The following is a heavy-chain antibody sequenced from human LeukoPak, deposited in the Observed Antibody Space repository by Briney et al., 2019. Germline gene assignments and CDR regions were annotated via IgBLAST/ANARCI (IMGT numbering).Heavy chain of an antibody. CDR2: IGQDGSEK. J-gene: IGHJ6*03. V-gene: IGHV3-7*01. Sequence: HPGGSLRLSCAASGFTFRVYWMSWVRQAPGKGLEWVANIGQDGSEKYYVDSVKGRFTISRDNAKNSLYLQMNSLRAEDTAVYYCARVSSLYYYYMDVWGKGTTVTISS. CDR3: ARVSSLYYYYMDV. D-gene: IGHD6-13*01. CDR1: GFTFRVYW.